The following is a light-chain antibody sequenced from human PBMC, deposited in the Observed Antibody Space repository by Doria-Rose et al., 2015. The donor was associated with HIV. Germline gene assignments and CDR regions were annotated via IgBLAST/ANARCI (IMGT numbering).Light chain of an antibody. Sequence: EIVTTQSPGTLSLSPGERATLSCRASQSVSSTYLAWYQQKPGQAPSLLISDGSTRSTGIPDRFSASGSGTDFTLTINRLEPEDFALYYCHQYGTSWTFGQGTKVEI. CDR2: DGS. V-gene: IGKV3-20*01. CDR1: QSVSSTY. J-gene: IGKJ1*01. CDR3: HQYGTSWT.